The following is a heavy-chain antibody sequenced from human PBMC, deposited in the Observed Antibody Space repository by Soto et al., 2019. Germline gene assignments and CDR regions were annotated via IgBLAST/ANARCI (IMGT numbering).Heavy chain of an antibody. CDR3: AKDLYNNSYYYYGMDV. J-gene: IGHJ6*02. D-gene: IGHD1-1*01. CDR2: ISWNSGSI. V-gene: IGHV3-9*01. Sequence: SCKASGFTFDDYAMHWVRQAPGKGLEWVSGISWNSGSIDYADSVKGRFTISRDNAKNSLYLQMNSLRAEDTALYYCAKDLYNNSYYYYGMDVWGQETTATVSS. CDR1: GFTFDDYA.